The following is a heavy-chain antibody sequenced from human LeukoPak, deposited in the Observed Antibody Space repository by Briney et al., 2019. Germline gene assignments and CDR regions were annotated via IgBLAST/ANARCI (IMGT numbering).Heavy chain of an antibody. CDR1: GGSISSYY. CDR2: IYYSGST. D-gene: IGHD3-10*01. V-gene: IGHV4-59*01. J-gene: IGHJ4*02. Sequence: SETLSLTCTVSGGSISSYYWSWIRQPPGKGLEWIGYIYYSGSTNYNPPLKSRVTISVDTSKNQFSLKLSSVTAADTAVYYCARGDYYIAHLDYWGQGTLVTVSS. CDR3: ARGDYYIAHLDY.